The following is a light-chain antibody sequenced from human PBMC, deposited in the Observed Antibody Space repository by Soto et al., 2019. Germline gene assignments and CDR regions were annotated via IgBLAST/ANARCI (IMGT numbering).Light chain of an antibody. CDR1: QSVSIND. Sequence: EIVLTQSPGTLSLSPGERATLSCRASQSVSINDLAWYQQKPGQAPRLLIYGASNRATGIPDRFSGSGSGTDFTLTISRLEPEDFAVYYCQQYGSSGTFGQGTKVDIK. J-gene: IGKJ1*01. CDR2: GAS. CDR3: QQYGSSGT. V-gene: IGKV3-20*01.